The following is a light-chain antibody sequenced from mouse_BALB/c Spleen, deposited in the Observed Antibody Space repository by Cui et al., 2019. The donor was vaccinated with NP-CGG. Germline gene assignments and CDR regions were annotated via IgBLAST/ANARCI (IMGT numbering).Light chain of an antibody. CDR3: ALWYSNHWV. CDR1: TGAVTTSNY. J-gene: IGLJ1*01. CDR2: GTN. V-gene: IGLV1*01. Sequence: QAVVTHESALTTSPGETVTLTCRSSTGAVTTSNYANWVQEKPDHVVTGLIGGTNNRAPGVPARFSGSLIGDKAALTITGAQTEDEAIYFCALWYSNHWVFGGGTKLTVL.